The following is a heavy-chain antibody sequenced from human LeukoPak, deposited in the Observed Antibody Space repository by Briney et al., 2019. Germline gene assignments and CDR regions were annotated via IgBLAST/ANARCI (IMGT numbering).Heavy chain of an antibody. D-gene: IGHD1-26*01. CDR2: INSDGSST. CDR3: AKERVVGATSY. Sequence: GGSLRLSCAASGLTFSSYWMHWVRQAPGKGLVWVSRINSDGSSTSYADSVKGRFTISRDNAKNTLYLQMNSLRAEDTAVYYCAKERVVGATSYWGQGTLVTVSS. V-gene: IGHV3-74*01. J-gene: IGHJ4*02. CDR1: GLTFSSYW.